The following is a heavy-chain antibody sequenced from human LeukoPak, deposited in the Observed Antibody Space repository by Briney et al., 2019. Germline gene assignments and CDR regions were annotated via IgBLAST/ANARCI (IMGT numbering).Heavy chain of an antibody. Sequence: PGGSLRLSCAASGFTFSSSWMNWVRQAPGKGLQWVGNINPEGSQTRFVDSVMGRFTMSKDNAKNSLYLQMNSLRVEDTAVFYCAACTDRGYNFWGQGTVVTVSS. CDR2: INPEGSQT. V-gene: IGHV3-7*01. J-gene: IGHJ4*02. D-gene: IGHD5-24*01. CDR3: AACTDRGYNF. CDR1: GFTFSSSW.